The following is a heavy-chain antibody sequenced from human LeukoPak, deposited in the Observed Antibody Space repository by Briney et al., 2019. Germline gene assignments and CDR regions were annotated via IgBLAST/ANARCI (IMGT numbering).Heavy chain of an antibody. CDR3: ARGWVTMVRGVPYYFDY. Sequence: GASVKVSCKASGYTFTGYYMHWVRQAPGQGLEWMGWINPNSGGTNYAQKFQGRVTMTRDTSISTAYMELSRLRSDDTAVYYCARGWVTMVRGVPYYFDYWGQGTLVTVSS. CDR1: GYTFTGYY. V-gene: IGHV1-2*02. D-gene: IGHD3-10*01. CDR2: INPNSGGT. J-gene: IGHJ4*02.